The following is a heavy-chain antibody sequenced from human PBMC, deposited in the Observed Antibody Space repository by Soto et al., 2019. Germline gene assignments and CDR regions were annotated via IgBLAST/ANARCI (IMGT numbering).Heavy chain of an antibody. V-gene: IGHV1-69*10. D-gene: IGHD3-10*01. CDR2: IIPILGIA. CDR1: GGTFSSYA. CDR3: ARENFGVLGEKTYYYGSGSYAFDI. Sequence: ASVKVSCKASGGTFSSYAISWVRQAPGQGLEWMGGIIPILGIANYAQKFQGRVTITADKSTSTAYMELSSLRSEDTAVYYCARENFGVLGEKTYYYGSGSYAFDIWGQGTMVTVSS. J-gene: IGHJ3*02.